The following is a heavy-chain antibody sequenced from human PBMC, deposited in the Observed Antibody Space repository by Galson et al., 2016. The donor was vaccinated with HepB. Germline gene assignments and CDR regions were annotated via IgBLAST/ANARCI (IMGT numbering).Heavy chain of an antibody. Sequence: PALVKPTQTLTLTCTFSGFSPSTSGVGVGWIRQPPGKALEWLALIYWNDDKRYRPSLKSRLTITKDTFKNRVVLRMTYMDPVDTATYYCAHRQYSSSPQFDYWGQGTLVTVSS. CDR3: AHRQYSSSPQFDY. J-gene: IGHJ4*02. D-gene: IGHD6-6*01. V-gene: IGHV2-5*01. CDR2: IYWNDDK. CDR1: GFSPSTSGVG.